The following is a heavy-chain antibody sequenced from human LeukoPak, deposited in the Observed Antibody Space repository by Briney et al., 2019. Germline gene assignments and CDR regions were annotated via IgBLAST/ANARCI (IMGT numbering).Heavy chain of an antibody. CDR1: GGSISSSSYY. Sequence: SETLSLTCTVSGGSISSSSYYWGWIRQPPGKGLEWIGSIYYSGSTYYNPSLKCRVTISVDTSKNQFSLKLSSVTAADTAVYYCASYPYNSGWYFDYWGQGTLVTVSS. CDR2: IYYSGST. J-gene: IGHJ4*02. D-gene: IGHD6-19*01. CDR3: ASYPYNSGWYFDY. V-gene: IGHV4-39*07.